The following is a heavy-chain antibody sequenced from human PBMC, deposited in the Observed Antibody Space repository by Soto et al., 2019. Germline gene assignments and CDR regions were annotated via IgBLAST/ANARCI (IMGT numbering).Heavy chain of an antibody. V-gene: IGHV3-33*01. CDR1: GFTFSSYG. J-gene: IGHJ4*02. CDR3: ARGSPPDY. Sequence: QVQLVESGGGVVQPGRSPRLSCAASGFTFSSYGMHWVRQAPGKGLEWVTVIWYDGSNKHYADSVKGRFTISRDNSKNMVSLQMNSLRVEDTAVYYCARGSPPDYWGQGTLVTVSS. CDR2: IWYDGSNK.